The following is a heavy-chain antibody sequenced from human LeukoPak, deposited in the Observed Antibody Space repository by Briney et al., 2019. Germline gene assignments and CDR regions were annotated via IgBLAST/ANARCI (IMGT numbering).Heavy chain of an antibody. V-gene: IGHV3-23*01. CDR1: GFTFSSYA. Sequence: GGSLRLSCAASGFTFSSYAMSWVRQAPGKGLEWVSAISGSGGSTYYADSVKGRFTISRDNSKNTLYLQMNSLRAEDTAVYYCAKDSRAVYYYDSSGSRNFWFQHWGQGTLVTVSS. J-gene: IGHJ1*01. CDR3: AKDSRAVYYYDSSGSRNFWFQH. CDR2: ISGSGGST. D-gene: IGHD3-22*01.